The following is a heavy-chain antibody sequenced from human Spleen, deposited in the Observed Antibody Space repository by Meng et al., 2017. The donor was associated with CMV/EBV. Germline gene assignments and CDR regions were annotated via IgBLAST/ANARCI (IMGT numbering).Heavy chain of an antibody. Sequence: ASVKVSCKASGYTFTGYYMHWVRQAPGQGLEWMGWINPNSGGTNYAQKFQGRVTMTRETSITTAYMELSRVTSDGTAVYYCARAAYYYDSSGNPRFSSFDYWGQGTLVTVSS. CDR3: ARAAYYYDSSGNPRFSSFDY. CDR2: INPNSGGT. J-gene: IGHJ4*02. D-gene: IGHD3-22*01. CDR1: GYTFTGYY. V-gene: IGHV1-2*02.